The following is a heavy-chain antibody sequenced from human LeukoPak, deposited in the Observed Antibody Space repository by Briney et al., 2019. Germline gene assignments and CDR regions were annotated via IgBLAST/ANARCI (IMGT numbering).Heavy chain of an antibody. CDR1: GGSISSYY. D-gene: IGHD4-11*01. CDR3: ARRRFSNYVTTLYNWFDP. J-gene: IGHJ5*02. Sequence: SETLSLTCTVSGGSISSYYWSWIRQPPGKGLEWIGYIYYSGSTNYNPSLKSRVTISVDTSKNQFSLKLSSVTAADTAVYYCARRRFSNYVTTLYNWFDPWGQGTLVTVSS. CDR2: IYYSGST. V-gene: IGHV4-59*12.